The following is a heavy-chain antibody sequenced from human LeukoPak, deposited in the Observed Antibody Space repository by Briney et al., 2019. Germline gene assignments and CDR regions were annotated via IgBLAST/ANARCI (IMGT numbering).Heavy chain of an antibody. V-gene: IGHV1-2*02. J-gene: IGHJ4*02. Sequence: ASVKVSCKASGYTFTGYYMHWVRQAPGQGLEWMGWINPNSGGTNYAQKFQGRVTITRDTSISTAYMELSRLRSDDTAVYYCARDPTIAAAGLDYWGQGTLVTVSS. CDR1: GYTFTGYY. CDR2: INPNSGGT. CDR3: ARDPTIAAAGLDY. D-gene: IGHD6-13*01.